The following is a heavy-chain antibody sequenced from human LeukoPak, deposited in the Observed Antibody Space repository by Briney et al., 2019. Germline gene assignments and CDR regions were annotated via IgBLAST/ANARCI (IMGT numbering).Heavy chain of an antibody. Sequence: ASVKVSCKASGYTFTSYGISWVRQAPGQGLEWMGWINAYNGNTNYAQKLQGRVTMTTDTSTSTAYMELRSLRSDDTAVYYCARTAPFGRFGELSSFLDYWGQGTLVTVSS. CDR3: ARTAPFGRFGELSSFLDY. J-gene: IGHJ4*02. CDR1: GYTFTSYG. CDR2: INAYNGNT. V-gene: IGHV1-18*04. D-gene: IGHD3-10*01.